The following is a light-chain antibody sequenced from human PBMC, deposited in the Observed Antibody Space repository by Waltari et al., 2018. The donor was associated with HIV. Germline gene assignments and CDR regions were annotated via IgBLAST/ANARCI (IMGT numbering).Light chain of an antibody. V-gene: IGLV1-44*01. Sequence: QSVLTQPPSVSGTPGQRVPISCSGASSNIGRNTVNWLQLLPGPAPKLLIYTDNQRPSGVPDRFSGSKSGTSASLAISGLQSEDEADYFCAAWDDSLNGLWVFGGGTKLTVL. CDR2: TDN. CDR3: AAWDDSLNGLWV. CDR1: SSNIGRNT. J-gene: IGLJ3*02.